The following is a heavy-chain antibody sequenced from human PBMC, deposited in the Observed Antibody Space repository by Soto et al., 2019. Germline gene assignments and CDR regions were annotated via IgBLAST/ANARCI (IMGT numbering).Heavy chain of an antibody. CDR1: GFNFSRFW. CDR3: ARDLSSCRSARCYSFYYGVAL. V-gene: IGHV3-74*01. J-gene: IGHJ6*02. D-gene: IGHD2-2*01. CDR2: INSDGSRT. Sequence: PGGSLRLSYTASGFNFSRFWTHWVRQVPGRGLVWVSHINSDGSRTSCAYSVKGRFTISRDKAKNTLYLQMNSLRAEDTAVYYCARDLSSCRSARCYSFYYGVALGGQGTTVTVSS.